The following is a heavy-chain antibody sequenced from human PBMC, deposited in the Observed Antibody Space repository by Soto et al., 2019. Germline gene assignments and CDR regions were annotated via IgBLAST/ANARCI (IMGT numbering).Heavy chain of an antibody. Sequence: SVKVSCKASGGTFSSYAISWVRQAPGQVLEGMGGIIPIFGTGNYAQKFQGRVTITADESTSTAYMELSSLRSEDTAVYYCANHYYDSGGYPCWGQGTLVTVSS. CDR2: IIPIFGTG. V-gene: IGHV1-69*13. D-gene: IGHD3-22*01. CDR3: ANHYYDSGGYPC. J-gene: IGHJ4*02. CDR1: GGTFSSYA.